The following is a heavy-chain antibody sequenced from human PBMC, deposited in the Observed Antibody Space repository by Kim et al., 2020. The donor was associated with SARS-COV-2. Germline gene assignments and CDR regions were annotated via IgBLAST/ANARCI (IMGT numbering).Heavy chain of an antibody. CDR2: IFHSGNT. CDR1: GGSISRSPYY. Sequence: SETLSLTCTVSGGSISRSPYYWGWIRHPPGKGLEWLGSIFHSGNTYYNPSLKRRVTMSVDTSRNLFSLKVSSVTAADTAVYFCAPLGKYFFDMDVWGQGTSVTVSS. J-gene: IGHJ6*03. V-gene: IGHV4-39*01. CDR3: APLGKYFFDMDV.